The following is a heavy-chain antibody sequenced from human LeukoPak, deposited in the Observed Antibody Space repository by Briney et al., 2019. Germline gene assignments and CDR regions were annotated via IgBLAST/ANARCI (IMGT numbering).Heavy chain of an antibody. CDR2: INQDGSEK. Sequence: PGGSLRLSCAVSGFSFSSHWMSWVRQAAGKGLEWMANINQDGSEKYYVDSVKGRFTISRDNAKNSLYLQMNSLRAEDTAIYYCARDGPMAGIYFDYWGQGALVTVSS. J-gene: IGHJ4*02. D-gene: IGHD3-10*01. CDR3: ARDGPMAGIYFDY. CDR1: GFSFSSHW. V-gene: IGHV3-7*01.